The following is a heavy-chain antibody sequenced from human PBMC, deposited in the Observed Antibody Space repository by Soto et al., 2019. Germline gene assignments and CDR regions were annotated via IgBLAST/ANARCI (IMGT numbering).Heavy chain of an antibody. V-gene: IGHV3-11*01. CDR3: VRDRDRRWFDP. Sequence: QLVASGGGLVKPGGSLRLSCTAAGFIFSDFYMAWIRQAPGKGLEWVSYISSDGSATYKDSVKGRFTVSRDNAKDSLYLQMDSLRVEDTAIYYCVRDRDRRWFDPWGQGTPVTVSS. CDR2: ISSDGSAT. J-gene: IGHJ5*02. CDR1: GFIFSDFY.